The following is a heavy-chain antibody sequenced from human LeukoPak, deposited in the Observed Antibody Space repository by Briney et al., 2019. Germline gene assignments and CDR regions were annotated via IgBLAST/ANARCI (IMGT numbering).Heavy chain of an antibody. CDR2: IYYSGST. V-gene: IGHV4-30-4*01. CDR3: ARDAVMPYGGLYWDFDL. D-gene: IGHD4-23*01. Sequence: SQTLSLTCTVSGGSITSGDYYWSWVRQPPGKGLEWIGYIYYSGSTYYNPSLKTRVAISLDTSKNQFSLKLTSVTAADTAVYYCARDAVMPYGGLYWDFDLWGRGTLVTVSS. J-gene: IGHJ2*01. CDR1: GGSITSGDYY.